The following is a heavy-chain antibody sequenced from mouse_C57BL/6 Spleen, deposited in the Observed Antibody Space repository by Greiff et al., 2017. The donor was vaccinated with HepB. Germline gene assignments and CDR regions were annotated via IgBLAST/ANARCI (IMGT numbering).Heavy chain of an antibody. J-gene: IGHJ2*01. CDR1: GYTFTDYY. Sequence: EVQLQQSGPVLVKPGASVKMSCKASGYTFTDYYMNWVKQSHGKSLEWIGVINPYNGGTSYNQKFKGKATLTVDKSSSTAYMELNSLTSEDSAVYYWARGKLGRNFDYWGQGTTLTVSS. D-gene: IGHD4-1*01. CDR2: INPYNGGT. CDR3: ARGKLGRNFDY. V-gene: IGHV1-19*01.